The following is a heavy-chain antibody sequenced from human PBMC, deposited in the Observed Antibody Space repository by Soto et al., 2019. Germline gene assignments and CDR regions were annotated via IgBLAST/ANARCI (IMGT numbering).Heavy chain of an antibody. CDR2: IYWNGEK. J-gene: IGHJ5*02. V-gene: IGHV2-5*01. CDR3: SHRRVLSGMWFDP. Sequence: QITLKESGPTLVKPTQTLTLTCTFSGFSLTSGGLGVAWLRQPPGMALEWLADIYWNGEKNYSPSLKNRATITRDTSKNQVVLTVTNMDPVDTGTYYCSHRRVLSGMWFDPWRQGILVTVSS. CDR1: GFSLTSGGLG. D-gene: IGHD3-10*01.